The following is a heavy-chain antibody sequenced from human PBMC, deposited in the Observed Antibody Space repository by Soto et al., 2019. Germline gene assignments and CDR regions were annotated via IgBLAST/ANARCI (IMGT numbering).Heavy chain of an antibody. CDR2: IIPIFGTA. Sequence: GASVKVSCKASGGTFSSYAISWVRQAPGQGLEWMGGIIPIFGTANYAQKFQGRVTITADKSTSTAYMELSSLRSEDTAVYYCAMGYYPRSAFDYWGQGTLVTVSS. D-gene: IGHD1-26*01. CDR3: AMGYYPRSAFDY. CDR1: GGTFSSYA. V-gene: IGHV1-69*06. J-gene: IGHJ4*02.